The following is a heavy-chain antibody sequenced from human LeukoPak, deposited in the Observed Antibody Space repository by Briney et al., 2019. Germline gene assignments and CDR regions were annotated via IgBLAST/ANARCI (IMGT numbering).Heavy chain of an antibody. Sequence: SVKVSCKASGGTFSSYAISWVRRAPGQGLEWMGGIIPIFGTANYAQKFQGRVTITADKSTSTAYMELSSLRSEDTAVYYCARDATMVRGVRFYYYYMDVWGKGTTVTVSS. CDR1: GGTFSSYA. J-gene: IGHJ6*03. CDR2: IIPIFGTA. V-gene: IGHV1-69*06. CDR3: ARDATMVRGVRFYYYYMDV. D-gene: IGHD3-10*01.